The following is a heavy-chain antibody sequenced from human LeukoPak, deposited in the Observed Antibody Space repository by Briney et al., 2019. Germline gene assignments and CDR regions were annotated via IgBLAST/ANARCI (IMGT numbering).Heavy chain of an antibody. CDR2: IYTSGST. CDR3: ARDTVTAVVRGSWFDP. J-gene: IGHJ5*02. Sequence: PSETLSLTCTVSGGSISSATYYWSWIRPPAGKGLEWIGRIYTSGSTNYNPSLKSRVTISVDTSKNQFSLRLSSVTAADTAVYYCARDTVTAVVRGSWFDPWGQGALVTVSS. V-gene: IGHV4-61*02. D-gene: IGHD3-16*01. CDR1: GGSISSATYY.